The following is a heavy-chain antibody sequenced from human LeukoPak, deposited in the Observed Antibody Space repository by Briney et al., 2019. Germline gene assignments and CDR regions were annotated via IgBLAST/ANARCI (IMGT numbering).Heavy chain of an antibody. J-gene: IGHJ5*02. D-gene: IGHD2-2*01. CDR2: ISYDGSNK. V-gene: IGHV3-30*04. CDR3: ARGPPSRYCSSTSCRNWFDP. Sequence: PGGSLRLSCAASGFTFSSYAMHWVRQAPGRGLEWVAVISYDGSNKYYADSVKGRFTISGDNSKNTLYLQMNSLRAEDTAVYYCARGPPSRYCSSTSCRNWFDPWGQGTLVTVSS. CDR1: GFTFSSYA.